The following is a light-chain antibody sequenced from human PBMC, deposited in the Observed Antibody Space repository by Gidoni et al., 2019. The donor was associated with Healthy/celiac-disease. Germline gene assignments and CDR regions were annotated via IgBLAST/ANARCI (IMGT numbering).Light chain of an antibody. CDR2: AAS. V-gene: IGKV1-27*01. CDR1: QGISNY. CDR3: QKYISAPIT. J-gene: IGKJ5*01. Sequence: DIQLTQYPSSLSASVGDRVTITCRASQGISNYLDWYQQKSGKVPKLLIYAASTLQSGVPSRFSGSGSGTDFTLTISSLQPEDVATYYCQKYISAPITFGQGTRLEIK.